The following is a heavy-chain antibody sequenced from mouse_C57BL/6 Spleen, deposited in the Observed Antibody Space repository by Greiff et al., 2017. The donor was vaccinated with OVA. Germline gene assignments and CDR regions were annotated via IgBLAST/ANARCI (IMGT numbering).Heavy chain of an antibody. CDR2: IRSKSNNYAT. CDR1: GFSFNTYA. CDR3: VRLTTGFAY. V-gene: IGHV10-1*01. J-gene: IGHJ3*01. Sequence: EVNVVESGGGLVQPKGSLKLSCAASGFSFNTYAMNWVRQAPGKGLEWVARIRSKSNNYATYYADSVKDRFTISRDDSESMLYLQMNNLKTEDTAMYYCVRLTTGFAYWGQGTLVTVSA.